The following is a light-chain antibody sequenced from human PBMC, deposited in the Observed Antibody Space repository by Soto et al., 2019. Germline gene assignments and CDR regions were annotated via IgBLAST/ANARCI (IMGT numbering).Light chain of an antibody. CDR2: DAS. V-gene: IGKV3-15*01. CDR1: QSISNN. CDR3: QQYNNWPPWT. J-gene: IGKJ1*01. Sequence: VMTQSPATLSVSPGERATLSCRASQSISNNLAWYQQRPGQAPRLLIYDASTRATGVPARFSGGGSGTDFTLTISGLQSEDFAVYYFQQYNNWPPWTFGQGTEVEIK.